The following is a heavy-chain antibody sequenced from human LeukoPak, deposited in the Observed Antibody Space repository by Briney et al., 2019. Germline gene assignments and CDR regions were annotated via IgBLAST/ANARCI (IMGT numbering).Heavy chain of an antibody. CDR1: GYTLTSYA. D-gene: IGHD6-19*01. V-gene: IGHV7-4-1*02. CDR2: INTNTGNP. Sequence: SVKVSCKASGYTLTSYAMNWVRQAPGQGLEWTGSINTNTGNPTYAQGFTGRFVFSLDTSVSTAYLQISSLKAEDTAVYYCARDLSSGNTYDAFDIWGQGTMVTVSS. CDR3: ARDLSSGNTYDAFDI. J-gene: IGHJ3*02.